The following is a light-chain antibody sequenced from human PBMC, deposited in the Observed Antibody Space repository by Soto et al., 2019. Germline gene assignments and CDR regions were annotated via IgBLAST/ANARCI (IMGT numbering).Light chain of an antibody. CDR3: IQYHNLWE. J-gene: IGKJ1*01. Sequence: DIQMTPSPSAISASVLYIVNITFRSSQGIINYLAWFQQKPGKVPKRLIYAASSLQSGVPSRFSGSGSGTEFTLTISSLQPEDFTVYSCIQYHNLWEFGQGTKVDIK. CDR1: QGIINY. V-gene: IGKV1-17*03. CDR2: AAS.